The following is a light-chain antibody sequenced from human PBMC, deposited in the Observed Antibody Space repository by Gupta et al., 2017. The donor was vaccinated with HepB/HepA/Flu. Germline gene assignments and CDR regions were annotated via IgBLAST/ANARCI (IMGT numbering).Light chain of an antibody. J-gene: IGLJ2*01. V-gene: IGLV2-23*02. CDR2: EVS. CDR1: SSDGGSYNL. CDR3: CSYAGSSTYVV. Sequence: QSALPPPASVAGSPGQAITISCTGTSSDGGSYNLVSWYQQHPGKAPKLMIYEVSKWPSGVSNRFSGSKSGNTASLTISGLQAEDEADYYCCSYAGSSTYVVFGGGTKLTVL.